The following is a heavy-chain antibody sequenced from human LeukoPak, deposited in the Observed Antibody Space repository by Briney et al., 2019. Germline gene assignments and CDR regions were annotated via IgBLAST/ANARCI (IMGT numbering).Heavy chain of an antibody. D-gene: IGHD5-18*01. Sequence: SETLSLTCTVSGGSIGSSIYYWGWIRQPPGKGLEWTGSIYYSGNTYYNPSLKSRVTISVDTSKNQFSLKLSSVTAADTAVYYCARMDTAMVVYFDFWGQGTLVTVSS. CDR1: GGSIGSSIYY. CDR3: ARMDTAMVVYFDF. J-gene: IGHJ4*02. CDR2: IYYSGNT. V-gene: IGHV4-39*01.